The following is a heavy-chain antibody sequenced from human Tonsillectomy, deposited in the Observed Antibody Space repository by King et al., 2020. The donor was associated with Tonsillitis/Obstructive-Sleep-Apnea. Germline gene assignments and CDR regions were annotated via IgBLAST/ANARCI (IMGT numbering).Heavy chain of an antibody. J-gene: IGHJ6*04. V-gene: IGHV4-39*02. CDR3: AKGLGVAV. CDR1: GGSISNSSYY. D-gene: IGHD3-16*01. Sequence: LQLQESGPGLVKPSETLSLTCTVSGGSISNSSYYWAWIRQPPGKGLEWIGSIYSSGSTYYNPSLKSRVTMSVDTSKNQFSLKLTSVSAADTAVYYCAKGLGVAVCGKGTTVTVYS. CDR2: IYSSGST.